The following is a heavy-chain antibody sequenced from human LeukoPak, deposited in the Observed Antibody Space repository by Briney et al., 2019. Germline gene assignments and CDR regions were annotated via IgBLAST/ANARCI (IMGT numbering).Heavy chain of an antibody. Sequence: GGSLRLSCAASGFTFSSYSMNWVRQAPGKGLERVSYISSISSTIYYADSVKGRFTISRDNAKNSLYLQMNSLRAEDTAVYYCARIDRYYYYYYMDVWGKGTTVTVSS. V-gene: IGHV3-48*01. CDR1: GFTFSSYS. CDR2: ISSISSTI. D-gene: IGHD2-21*01. CDR3: ARIDRYYYYYYMDV. J-gene: IGHJ6*03.